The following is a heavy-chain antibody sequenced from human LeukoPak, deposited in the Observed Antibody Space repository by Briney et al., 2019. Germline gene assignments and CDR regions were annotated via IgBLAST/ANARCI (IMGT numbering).Heavy chain of an antibody. Sequence: GGSLRLSCAASGFIFSTYAMSWVRQAPGQGLEWVSAISGSVGSTYFADSVKGRFTISRDNSKNTLYLQMNSLRAEDTAVYYCAKAQRDFVVVVAATRDYYYYGMDVWGQGTTVTVSS. D-gene: IGHD2-15*01. CDR3: AKAQRDFVVVVAATRDYYYYGMDV. CDR2: ISGSVGST. V-gene: IGHV3-23*01. J-gene: IGHJ6*02. CDR1: GFIFSTYA.